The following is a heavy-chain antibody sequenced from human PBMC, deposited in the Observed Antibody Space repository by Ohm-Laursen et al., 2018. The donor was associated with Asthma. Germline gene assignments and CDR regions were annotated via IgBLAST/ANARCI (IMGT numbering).Heavy chain of an antibody. CDR2: LFPDGRRT. J-gene: IGHJ4*02. V-gene: IGHV3-74*01. Sequence: GSPRLSCAASGFIFSDYFMHWVRQRPGEGLVWISHLFPDGRRTNYADSVRGRFTISRDDAQNTVYLQMHSLRVDDTAVYFCARGNVEGLLWGQGTLVTVSS. CDR3: ARGNVEGLL. CDR1: GFIFSDYF.